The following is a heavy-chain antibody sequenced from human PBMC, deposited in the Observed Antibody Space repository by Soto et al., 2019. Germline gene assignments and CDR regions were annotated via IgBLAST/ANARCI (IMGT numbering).Heavy chain of an antibody. D-gene: IGHD3-3*01. CDR1: GYTFTGYY. CDR3: ARALEWSAYYYYGMDV. J-gene: IGHJ6*02. CDR2: INPNSGGT. V-gene: IGHV1-2*04. Sequence: ASVKVSCKASGYTFTGYYMHWVRQAPGQGLEWMGWINPNSGGTNYAQKFQGWVTMTRDTSISTAYMELSRLRSDDTAVYYCARALEWSAYYYYGMDVWGQGTKVTVSS.